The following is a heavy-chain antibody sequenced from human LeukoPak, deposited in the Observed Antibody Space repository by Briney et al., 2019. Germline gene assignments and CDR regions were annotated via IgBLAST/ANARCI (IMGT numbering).Heavy chain of an antibody. CDR1: GGSISSGGYS. J-gene: IGHJ3*02. CDR2: IYHSGST. CDR3: ARGSDYEKGDAFDI. Sequence: SQTLSLTCAVSGGSISSGGYSWSWIRQPPGKGLEWIGYIYHSGSTYYNPSLKSRVTISVDTSKNQFSLKLSSVTAADTAVYYCARGSDYEKGDAFDIWGQGTMVTVSS. D-gene: IGHD5-12*01. V-gene: IGHV4-30-2*01.